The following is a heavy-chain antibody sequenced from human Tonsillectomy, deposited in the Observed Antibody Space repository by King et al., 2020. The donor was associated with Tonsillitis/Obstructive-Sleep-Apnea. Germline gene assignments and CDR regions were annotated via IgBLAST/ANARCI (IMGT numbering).Heavy chain of an antibody. CDR3: GRDCQRGYDLDY. D-gene: IGHD5-12*01. CDR2: IWYDGSNK. CDR1: GFTFTGHG. V-gene: IGHV3-33*01. J-gene: IGHJ4*02. Sequence: HVQLVESGGGVVQPGRSLRLSCAAPGFTFTGHGMHWVRQAPGKGLEWVAFIWYDGSNKYYAESVQGRFTISRNNLKNSLYLQMTSLRDEDTAVYYGGRDCQRGYDLDYWGQGTLVTVSS.